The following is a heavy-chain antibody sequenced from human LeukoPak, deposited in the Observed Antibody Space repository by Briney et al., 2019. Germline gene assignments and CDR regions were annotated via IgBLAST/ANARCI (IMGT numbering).Heavy chain of an antibody. CDR1: GGTFSSYA. Sequence: ASVKVSCKASGGTFSSYAISWVRQAPGQGLEWMGGIIPIFGTANYAQKLQGRVTMTTDTSTSTAYMELRSLRSDDTAVYYCARSVVGAAGPPIYYYYYMDVWGKGTTVTISS. CDR3: ARSVVGAAGPPIYYYYYMDV. CDR2: IIPIFGTA. D-gene: IGHD6-13*01. V-gene: IGHV1-69*05. J-gene: IGHJ6*03.